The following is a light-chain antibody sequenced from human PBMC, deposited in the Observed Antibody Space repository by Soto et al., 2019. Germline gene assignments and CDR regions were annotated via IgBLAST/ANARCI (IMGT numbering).Light chain of an antibody. CDR2: GNI. CDR1: SSNIGAGYD. Sequence: QSVLTQPPSVSGAPGQRVTISCTGSSSNIGAGYDVHWYQQRPGTAPKLLIFGNINRPSGVPDRFSGSKSGTSASLAITGLQAEDEGDYYCGAWDDTGSGRWVFGGGTKLTVL. J-gene: IGLJ3*02. V-gene: IGLV1-40*01. CDR3: GAWDDTGSGRWV.